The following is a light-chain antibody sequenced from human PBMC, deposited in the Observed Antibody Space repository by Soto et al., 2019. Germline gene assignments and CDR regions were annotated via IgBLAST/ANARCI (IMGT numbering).Light chain of an antibody. CDR2: EVS. CDR1: QGLEYSDGKTR. V-gene: IGKV2-30*01. Sequence: DVVMTQSPLSLPVTIGQPASISCRASQGLEYSDGKTRLSWFQQRPGQSPRRLIYEVSNRDSGGGDRFSGSGTGTDFTRRISRVEAEDVGFYYCMQGTRRPHTFGQGTKGDIK. CDR3: MQGTRRPHT. J-gene: IGKJ1*01.